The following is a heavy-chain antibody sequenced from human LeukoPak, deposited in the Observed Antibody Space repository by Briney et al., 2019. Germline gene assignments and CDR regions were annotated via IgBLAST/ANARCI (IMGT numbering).Heavy chain of an antibody. CDR2: ISGSGGST. V-gene: IGHV3-23*01. CDR3: AKQNSSGWYNWFDP. Sequence: PGGSLRLSCAASGSTFSSYAMSWVRQAPGKGLEWVSAISGSGGSTYYADSVKGRFTISRDNSKNTLYLQMNSLRAEDTAVYYCAKQNSSGWYNWFDPWGQGTLVTVSS. CDR1: GSTFSSYA. J-gene: IGHJ5*02. D-gene: IGHD6-19*01.